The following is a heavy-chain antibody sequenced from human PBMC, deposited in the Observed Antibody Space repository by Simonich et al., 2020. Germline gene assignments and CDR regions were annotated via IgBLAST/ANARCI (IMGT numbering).Heavy chain of an antibody. CDR1: GFTFSSYE. J-gene: IGHJ4*02. Sequence: EVQLVESGGGLVQPGGSLRLSCAASGFTFSSYEMNWDRQAPGKGMGVVSYIGGSGSTIYNADSVKGRITISRDNAKNSLYLQMNSLRAEDTAVYYCARHYYGDYYFDYWGQGTLVTVSS. D-gene: IGHD4-17*01. V-gene: IGHV3-48*03. CDR2: IGGSGSTI. CDR3: ARHYYGDYYFDY.